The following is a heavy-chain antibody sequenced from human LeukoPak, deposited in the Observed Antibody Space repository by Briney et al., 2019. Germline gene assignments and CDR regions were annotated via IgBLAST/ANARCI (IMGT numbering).Heavy chain of an antibody. J-gene: IGHJ4*02. V-gene: IGHV3-23*01. CDR1: GGSISSYY. D-gene: IGHD2-2*02. CDR3: AKDGEYCSSTSCYNVFDY. CDR2: ISGSGGST. Sequence: ETLSLTCTVSGGSISSYYWSWVRQAPGKGLEWVSAISGSGGSTYYADSVKGRFTISRDNSKNTLYLQMNSLRAEDTAVYYCAKDGEYCSSTSCYNVFDYWGQGTLVTVSS.